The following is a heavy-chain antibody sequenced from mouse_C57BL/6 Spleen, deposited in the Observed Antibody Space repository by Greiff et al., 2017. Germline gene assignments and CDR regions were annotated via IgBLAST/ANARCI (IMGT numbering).Heavy chain of an antibody. D-gene: IGHD4-1*01. CDR3: ARGLGRVDY. CDR2: ISYDGSN. CDR1: GYSITSGYY. V-gene: IGHV3-6*01. Sequence: VQLKESGPGLVKPSQSLSLTCSVTGYSITSGYYWNWIRQFPGNKLEWMGYISYDGSNNYNPSLKNRISITRDTSKNQFFLKLNSVTTEDTATYYCARGLGRVDYWGQGTTLTVSS. J-gene: IGHJ2*01.